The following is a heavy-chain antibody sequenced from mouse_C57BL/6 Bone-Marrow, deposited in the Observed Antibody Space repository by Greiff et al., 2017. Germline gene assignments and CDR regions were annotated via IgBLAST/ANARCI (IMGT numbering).Heavy chain of an antibody. Sequence: EVQLQQSGAELVMPGASVKLSCTASGFNIKDYYMHWVKQRTEQGLEWIGRIDPEDGETKYAPKFQGKATITADKSSNTAYLQLNSLTTEDTAVYYCVKSYDNNRDYYAMDYWGQGTSVTAFS. CDR1: GFNIKDYY. CDR2: IDPEDGET. CDR3: VKSYDNNRDYYAMDY. D-gene: IGHD2-3*01. V-gene: IGHV14-2*01. J-gene: IGHJ4*01.